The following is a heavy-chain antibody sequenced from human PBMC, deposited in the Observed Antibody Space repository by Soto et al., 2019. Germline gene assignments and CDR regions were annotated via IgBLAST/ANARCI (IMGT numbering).Heavy chain of an antibody. CDR2: IYYSGST. J-gene: IGHJ4*02. V-gene: IGHV4-30-4*01. CDR1: GGSISSGDYY. CDR3: ARDNDSGYGNYFDY. D-gene: IGHD5-12*01. Sequence: LSLTCTVPGGSISSGDYYRSWIRQPPGKGLEWIGYIYYSGSTYYNPSLKSRVTISVDTSKNQFSLKLSSVTAADTAVYYCARDNDSGYGNYFDYWGQGTLVTVS.